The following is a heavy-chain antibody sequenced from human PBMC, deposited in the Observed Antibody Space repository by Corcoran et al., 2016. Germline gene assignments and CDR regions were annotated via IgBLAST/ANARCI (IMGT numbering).Heavy chain of an antibody. Sequence: QLQLQESGPGLVKPSETLSLTCTVSGGSISSSSYYWGWIRQPPGKGLEWIGGIYYSGSTYYNPSLKSRVTISVDTSKNQFSLKLSPVTAADTAVYYCASWVGLSFDPWGQGTLVTVSS. CDR1: GGSISSSSYY. D-gene: IGHD5-12*01. CDR3: ASWVGLSFDP. CDR2: IYYSGST. J-gene: IGHJ5*02. V-gene: IGHV4-39*01.